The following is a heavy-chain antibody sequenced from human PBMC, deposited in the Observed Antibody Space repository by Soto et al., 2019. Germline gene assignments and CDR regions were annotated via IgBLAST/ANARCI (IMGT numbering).Heavy chain of an antibody. J-gene: IGHJ2*01. D-gene: IGHD1-26*01. CDR1: GFSLGTYGVG. CDR2: IYWDDDK. Sequence: QITLNESGPTLVKPTQTLTLTCTFSGFSLGTYGVGVGWIRQPPGKALEWLALIYWDDDKRYSPSLKSRLTITKDTSKRQVFLTLPNMDPVDTATYYCAHRGGGMADWYFDLWGRGTPVIVSS. V-gene: IGHV2-5*02. CDR3: AHRGGGMADWYFDL.